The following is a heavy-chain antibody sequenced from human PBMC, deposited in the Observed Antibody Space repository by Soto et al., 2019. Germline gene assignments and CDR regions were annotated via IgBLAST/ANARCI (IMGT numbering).Heavy chain of an antibody. D-gene: IGHD6-19*01. CDR2: IIPILGIA. CDR3: AVAGRYYYYGMDV. V-gene: IGHV1-69*02. CDR1: GGTFSSYT. J-gene: IGHJ6*02. Sequence: SVKVSCKASGGTFSSYTISWVRQAPGQGLEWMGRIIPILGIANYAQKFQGRVTMTGDKSTSTAYMELSSLRSEDTAVYYCAVAGRYYYYGMDVWGQGTTVTVSS.